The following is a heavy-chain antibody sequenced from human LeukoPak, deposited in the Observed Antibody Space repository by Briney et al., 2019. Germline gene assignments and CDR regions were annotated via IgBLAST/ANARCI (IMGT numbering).Heavy chain of an antibody. J-gene: IGHJ5*02. Sequence: SEILSLTCAVYGGSFSGYYWSWIRQPPGKGLEWIGEINHSGSTNYNPSLKSRVTISVDTSKNQFSLKLSSVTAADTAVYYCARRHCSSTSCPNWFDPWGQGTLVTVSS. CDR3: ARRHCSSTSCPNWFDP. CDR1: GGSFSGYY. D-gene: IGHD2-2*01. CDR2: INHSGST. V-gene: IGHV4-34*01.